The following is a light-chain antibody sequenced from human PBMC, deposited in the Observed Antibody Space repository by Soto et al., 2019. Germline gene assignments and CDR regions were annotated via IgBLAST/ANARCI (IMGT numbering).Light chain of an antibody. CDR2: DDS. CDR3: QVWDSSSDHPAV. V-gene: IGLV3-21*02. Sequence: SYELTQPPSVSVAPGQTARITRGGNNIGSKSVHWYQQKPGQAPVLDVYDDSDRPSGIPERFSGSNSGNTATLTISRVEAGDEADYYCQVWDSSSDHPAVFGTGTKLTVL. CDR1: NIGSKS. J-gene: IGLJ1*01.